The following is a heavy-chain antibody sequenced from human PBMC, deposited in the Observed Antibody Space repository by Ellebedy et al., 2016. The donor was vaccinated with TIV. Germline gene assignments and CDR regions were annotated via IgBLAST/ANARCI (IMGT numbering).Heavy chain of an antibody. Sequence: PGGSLRLSCAVSGFTFSDYYMTWIRQAPGKGLEWVSYISPTGSYANYADSVKGRFTISRGNPKNSLYLQMNSLRAEDTAVYYCARAVPGAYYFDYWGQGTLVTVSS. V-gene: IGHV3-11*06. J-gene: IGHJ4*02. CDR2: ISPTGSYA. CDR1: GFTFSDYY. D-gene: IGHD6-19*01. CDR3: ARAVPGAYYFDY.